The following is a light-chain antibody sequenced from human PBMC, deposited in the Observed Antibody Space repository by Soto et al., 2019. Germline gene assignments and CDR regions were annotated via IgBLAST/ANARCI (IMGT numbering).Light chain of an antibody. CDR2: AAS. CDR3: QQSYSTT. CDR1: QSISSY. Sequence: DIQMTHSPSSLSASVGDRVTITCRASQSISSYLNWYQQKPGKAPKLLIYAASSLQSGVPSRFSGSGSGTDFTLTISSLQPEEFATYYCQQSYSTTFGGGTKVEIK. J-gene: IGKJ4*01. V-gene: IGKV1-39*01.